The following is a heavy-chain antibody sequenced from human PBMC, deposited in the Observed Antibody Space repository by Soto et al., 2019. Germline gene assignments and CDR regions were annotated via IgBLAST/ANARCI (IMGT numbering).Heavy chain of an antibody. J-gene: IGHJ4*02. D-gene: IGHD3-3*02. V-gene: IGHV1-18*04. Sequence: QVQLVQSGAEMKKPGASVKVSCKASGYTFTTYGISWVRQAPGQGLEWMGWISAYNGNTQYAQKLQGRDTMTTATSTSTAYVELTSLRSDATAVYYCTREHFPSTYDSFGYGGQGTLVTGSS. CDR2: ISAYNGNT. CDR1: GYTFTTYG. CDR3: TREHFPSTYDSFGY.